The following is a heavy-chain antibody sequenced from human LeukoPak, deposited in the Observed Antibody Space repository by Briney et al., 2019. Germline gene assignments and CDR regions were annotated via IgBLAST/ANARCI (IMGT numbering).Heavy chain of an antibody. CDR1: GYTFTSYY. CDR2: INPSGGST. CDR3: ARDLHDMVRGVITPFDY. V-gene: IGHV1-46*01. D-gene: IGHD3-10*01. J-gene: IGHJ4*02. Sequence: ASVKVSCKASGYTFTSYYMHWVRQAPGQGLEWMGIINPSGGSTSYAQKFQGRVTMTRDTSTSTVYMELSSLRSEDTAVYYCARDLHDMVRGVITPFDYWGQGTLVTVSS.